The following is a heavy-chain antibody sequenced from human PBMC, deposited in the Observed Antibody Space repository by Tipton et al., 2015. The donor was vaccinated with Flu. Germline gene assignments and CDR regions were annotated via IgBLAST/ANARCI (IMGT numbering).Heavy chain of an antibody. CDR2: ISLDGSVR. Sequence: SLRLSCAASGFTFSNRWMYWVRQGPGKGLVWVARISLDGSVRDFADSVRGRFTISRDNARNTLYLEMNSLRDEDTAAYYCASGPTAWYGYFNFWGHRTLVTVSS. CDR3: ASGPTAWYGYFNF. D-gene: IGHD6-13*01. J-gene: IGHJ4*01. V-gene: IGHV3-74*01. CDR1: GFTFSNRW.